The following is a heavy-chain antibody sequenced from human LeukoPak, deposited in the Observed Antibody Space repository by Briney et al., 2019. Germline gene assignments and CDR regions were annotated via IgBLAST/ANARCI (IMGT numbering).Heavy chain of an antibody. D-gene: IGHD3-9*01. V-gene: IGHV4-59*01. J-gene: IGHJ3*02. Sequence: SETLSLTCTVSGGSISSYYWSWIRQPPGKGLEWIGYIYYSGSTNYNPSLKSRVTISVDTSKNQFSLKLSSVTAADTAVYYCARGYYDILTSDAFDIWGQGTMVTVSS. CDR3: ARGYYDILTSDAFDI. CDR1: GGSISSYY. CDR2: IYYSGST.